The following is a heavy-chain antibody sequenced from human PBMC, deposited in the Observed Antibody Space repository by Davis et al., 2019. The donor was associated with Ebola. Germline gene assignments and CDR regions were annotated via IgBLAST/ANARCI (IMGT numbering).Heavy chain of an antibody. CDR3: AGRIAAAYFDY. D-gene: IGHD6-13*01. CDR1: GAFVSSGGYS. CDR2: IYHSGST. V-gene: IGHV4-30-2*01. J-gene: IGHJ4*02. Sequence: SETLSLTRAVSGAFVSSGGYSWSWIRQPPGKGLEWIGYIYHSGSTYYNPSLKRRVTISVDRSKNQFSLKLSSVTAADTAVYYCAGRIAAAYFDYWGQGTLVTVSS.